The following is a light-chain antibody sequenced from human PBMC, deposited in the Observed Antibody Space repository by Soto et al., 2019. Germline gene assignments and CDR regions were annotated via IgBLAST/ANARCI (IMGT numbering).Light chain of an antibody. V-gene: IGKV3-20*01. CDR2: GAS. J-gene: IGKJ1*01. CDR1: QSVASNY. CDR3: QQYGSSQWT. Sequence: ETVLTQSPGTLSLSPGERSTLSCRASQSVASNYLGWYQQKPGQAPRLLIYGASSRATGIPDRFSGSGSGTDFTLAISRLEPEDFAVYYCQQYGSSQWTFGQGTKVDIK.